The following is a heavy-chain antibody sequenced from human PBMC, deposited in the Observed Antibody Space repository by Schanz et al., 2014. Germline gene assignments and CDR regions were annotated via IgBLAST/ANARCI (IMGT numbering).Heavy chain of an antibody. CDR1: GYTFTDYG. D-gene: IGHD6-6*01. CDR3: ARDQSPYTNSSDVRYFDY. Sequence: QVQLEQSGAEVKKPGASVKVSCKASGYTFTDYGVIWVRQAPGQGLEWMGRIIPSLGLAKYEQKFQDKVTITADTSTTTAYMELSGLRSDDTAVYYCARDQSPYTNSSDVRYFDYWGQGSLVTVSS. V-gene: IGHV1-69*04. J-gene: IGHJ4*02. CDR2: IIPSLGLA.